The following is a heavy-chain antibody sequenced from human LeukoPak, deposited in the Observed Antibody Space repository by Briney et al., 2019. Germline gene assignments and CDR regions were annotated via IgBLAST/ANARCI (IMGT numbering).Heavy chain of an antibody. CDR3: ARPYTGYSSSWSWFDP. CDR1: SGSISTSNYY. CDR2: IFYSGST. D-gene: IGHD6-13*01. Sequence: SETLSLTCTVSSGSISTSNYYWGWVRQPPGKALEWIGNIFYSGSTYYSPSLKSRVTISLDTSRNQFSLKLSSVTAADTAVYYCARPYTGYSSSWSWFDPWGQGTLVTVSS. V-gene: IGHV4-39*01. J-gene: IGHJ5*02.